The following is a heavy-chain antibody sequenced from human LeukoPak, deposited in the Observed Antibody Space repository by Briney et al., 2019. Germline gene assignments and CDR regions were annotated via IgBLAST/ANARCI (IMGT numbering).Heavy chain of an antibody. D-gene: IGHD1-26*01. V-gene: IGHV1-46*01. CDR3: ARDSGSYFRYFDY. Sequence: GASVKVSCKASGYTFTSYYMHWVRQAPGQGLEWMGIINPSGGSTSYAQKFQGRVTMTRDMSTSTVHVELSSLRSEDTAVYYCARDSGSYFRYFDYWGQGTLVTVSS. CDR2: INPSGGST. J-gene: IGHJ4*02. CDR1: GYTFTSYY.